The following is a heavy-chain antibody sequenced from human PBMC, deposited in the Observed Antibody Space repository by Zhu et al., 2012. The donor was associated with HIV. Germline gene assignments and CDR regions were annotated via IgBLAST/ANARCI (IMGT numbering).Heavy chain of an antibody. CDR2: ISSNGGST. Sequence: EVQLVESGGGLVQPGGSLRLSCAASGFTFSSYAMHWVRQAPGKGLEYVSAISSNGGSTYYANSVKGRFTISRDNSKNTLYLQMGSLRAEDMAVYYCARSPTVTTFYFDYWAREPWSPSSQ. J-gene: IGHJ4*02. V-gene: IGHV3-64*01. D-gene: IGHD4-17*01. CDR1: GFTFSSYA. CDR3: ARSPTVTTFYFDY.